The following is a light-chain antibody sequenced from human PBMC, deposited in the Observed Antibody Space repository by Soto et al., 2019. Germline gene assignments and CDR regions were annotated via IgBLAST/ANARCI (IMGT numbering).Light chain of an antibody. J-gene: IGKJ1*01. V-gene: IGKV3D-15*01. CDR3: QQYNNWPRT. Sequence: TLSVSAGERATLSCRASQSVGSDLAWYHQKPGQAPRLLIYDASTRATGIPARFSGSGSGTEFTLTINSLQSEDLAVYYCQQYNNWPRTFGQGTKVDIK. CDR1: QSVGSD. CDR2: DAS.